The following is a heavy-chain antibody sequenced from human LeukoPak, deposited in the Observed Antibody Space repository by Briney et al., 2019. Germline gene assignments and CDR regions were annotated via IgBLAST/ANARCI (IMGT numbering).Heavy chain of an antibody. CDR2: IRYDGSNK. CDR3: ARLYTSGETYLWSDY. J-gene: IGHJ4*02. CDR1: GFTFSSYG. D-gene: IGHD2-2*02. V-gene: IGHV3-30*02. Sequence: GGSLRLSCAASGFTFSSYGMHWVRQAPGKGLEWVAFIRYDGSNKYYAGSVKGRFTISRDNSKNTLYLQMNSLRADDTAVYYCARLYTSGETYLWSDYWGQGTLVTVFS.